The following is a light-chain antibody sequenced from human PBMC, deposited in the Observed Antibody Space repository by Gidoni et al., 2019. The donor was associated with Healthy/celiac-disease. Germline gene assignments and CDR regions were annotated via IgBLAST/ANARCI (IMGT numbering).Light chain of an antibody. CDR1: SLSSYY. CDR2: GKN. V-gene: IGLV3-19*01. J-gene: IGLJ2*01. CDR3: NSRDSSGNPMV. Sequence: SSELTQDPAVSVALGQTVRITCQGDSLSSYYASWYQQKPGQAPVLVISGKNNRPSGIPDRFSGSSSGNTASLTITGAQAEDEADYYCNSRDSSGNPMVFGGGTKLTVL.